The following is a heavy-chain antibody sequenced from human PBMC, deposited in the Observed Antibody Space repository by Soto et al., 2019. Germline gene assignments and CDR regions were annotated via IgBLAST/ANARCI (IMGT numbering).Heavy chain of an antibody. CDR1: GDSFSAYH. Sequence: QVQLRQWGAGLLKPSETLSLTCAVYGDSFSAYHWNWIRQPPGKGLEWIGDINHSGSTNYNPSLTSRVTISIDTSKNQFSLKLTSVTAADTAVYYCATKDIATMSGNSWGQGTLVTVSS. CDR2: INHSGST. D-gene: IGHD2-21*01. CDR3: ATKDIATMSGNS. J-gene: IGHJ4*02. V-gene: IGHV4-34*01.